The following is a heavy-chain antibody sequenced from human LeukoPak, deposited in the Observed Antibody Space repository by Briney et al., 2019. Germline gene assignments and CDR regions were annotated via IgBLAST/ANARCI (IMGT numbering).Heavy chain of an antibody. Sequence: GGSLRLSCAASGFTVSSNYMSWVRQAPGKGLEWVSVIYSGGSTYYADSVKGRFTISRDNSKNTLYLQMNSLRAEDTAVYYCARDSGGYSGYEYWGQGTLVTVSS. CDR2: IYSGGST. V-gene: IGHV3-53*01. CDR1: GFTVSSNY. J-gene: IGHJ4*02. CDR3: ARDSGGYSGYEY. D-gene: IGHD5-12*01.